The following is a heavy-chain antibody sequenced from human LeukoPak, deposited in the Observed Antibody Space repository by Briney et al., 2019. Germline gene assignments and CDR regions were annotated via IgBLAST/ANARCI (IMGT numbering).Heavy chain of an antibody. CDR1: GFTFSSYS. D-gene: IGHD4-17*01. V-gene: IGHV3-21*01. CDR2: ISSSSSYI. CDR3: ARDPNGLPTVPIDY. Sequence: PGGSLRLSCAASGFTFSSYSMNWVRQAPGKGLEWVSSISSSSSYIYYADSVKGRFTISRDNAKNSLYLQMTSLRAEDTAVYYCARDPNGLPTVPIDYWGQGTLVTVSS. J-gene: IGHJ4*02.